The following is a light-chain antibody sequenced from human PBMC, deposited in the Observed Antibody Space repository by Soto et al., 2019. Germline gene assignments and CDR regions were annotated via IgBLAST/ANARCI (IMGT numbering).Light chain of an antibody. J-gene: IGKJ1*01. V-gene: IGKV3-15*01. CDR3: QQYNDWWT. CDR2: GAS. CDR1: QSLTNSY. Sequence: DIVFTQSPDTLSLSPGNRATLSCRASQSLTNSYIAWYQVKPGQAPRLLIYGASTRATGVPGRFSGSGSGTEFTLTISSLQSEDFAVYYCQQYNDWWTFGQGTKVDIK.